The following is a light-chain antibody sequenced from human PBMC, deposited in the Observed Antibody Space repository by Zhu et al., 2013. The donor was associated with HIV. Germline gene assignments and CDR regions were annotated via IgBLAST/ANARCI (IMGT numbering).Light chain of an antibody. CDR2: GAS. J-gene: IGKJ5*01. Sequence: EIVMTQSPATLSVSPGETATLSCRASHSVSNTLAWYQQKPGQAPRLLIYGASTRATGIPGRFSGTGSGTEFTLTISRLQPEDFATYYCQQYEDSPITFGQGTRLE. CDR1: HSVSNT. V-gene: IGKV3-15*01. CDR3: QQYEDSPIT.